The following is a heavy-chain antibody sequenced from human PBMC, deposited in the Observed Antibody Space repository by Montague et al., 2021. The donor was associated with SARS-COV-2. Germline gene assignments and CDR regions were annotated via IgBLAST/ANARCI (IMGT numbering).Heavy chain of an antibody. CDR3: AKVDSVFP. CDR2: IYGATGRT. V-gene: IGHV3-23*03. Sequence: SLRLSCAASRFTFSSSALSWVRQAPGKGLEWVSNIYGATGRTFYADSVKGRFTMSRENSKNTLYLQMNSLRVDDTAVYYCAKVDSVFPWGQGTLVTVSS. CDR1: RFTFSSSA. J-gene: IGHJ4*02. D-gene: IGHD3/OR15-3a*01.